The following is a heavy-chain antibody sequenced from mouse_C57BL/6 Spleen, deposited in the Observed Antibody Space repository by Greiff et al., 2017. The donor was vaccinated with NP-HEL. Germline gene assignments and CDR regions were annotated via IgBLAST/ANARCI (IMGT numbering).Heavy chain of an antibody. V-gene: IGHV5-17*01. CDR2: ISSGSSTI. J-gene: IGHJ3*01. CDR1: GFTFSDYG. CDR3: ARPTLYYDYDGFAY. D-gene: IGHD2-4*01. Sequence: EVQLKESGGGLVKPGGSLKLSCAASGFTFSDYGMHWVRQAPEKGLEWVAYISSGSSTIYYADTVKGRFTISRDNAKNTLFLQMTSLRSEDTAMYYCARPTLYYDYDGFAYWGQGTLVTVSA.